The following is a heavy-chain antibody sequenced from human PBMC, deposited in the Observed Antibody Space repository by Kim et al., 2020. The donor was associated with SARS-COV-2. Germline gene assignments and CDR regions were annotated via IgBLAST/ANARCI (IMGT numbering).Heavy chain of an antibody. D-gene: IGHD6-19*01. J-gene: IGHJ4*02. CDR3: ARRQFTSGWYYFDY. V-gene: IGHV3-74*01. Sequence: YAGSVKGRFTSSRDNAKNTLYLQMNSLRAEDTAVYYCARRQFTSGWYYFDYWGQGTLVTVSS.